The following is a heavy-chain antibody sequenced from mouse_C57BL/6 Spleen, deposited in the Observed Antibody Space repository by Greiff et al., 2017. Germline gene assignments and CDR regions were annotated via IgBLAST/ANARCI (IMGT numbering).Heavy chain of an antibody. J-gene: IGHJ3*01. V-gene: IGHV1-55*01. CDR1: GYTFTSYW. D-gene: IGHD1-1*01. CDR2: IYPSSGST. CDR3: ARLPYYYGSSSFAY. Sequence: QVQLQQPGAELVKPGASVKMSCKASGYTFTSYWITWVKQRPGQGLEWIGDIYPSSGSTNYNEKVKSKATLTVSTSSSTSYMQLRSLSSEYSAVYYFARLPYYYGSSSFAYWGQGTLVTVSA.